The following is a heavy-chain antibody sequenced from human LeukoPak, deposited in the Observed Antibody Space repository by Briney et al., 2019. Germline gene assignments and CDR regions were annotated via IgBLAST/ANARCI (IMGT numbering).Heavy chain of an antibody. CDR2: IYTSGST. CDR3: ARTITSTVTTGYFDP. CDR1: GGSISSGSYY. D-gene: IGHD4-17*01. J-gene: IGHJ5*02. Sequence: SQTLSLTCTVPGGSISSGSYYWSSIRQSAGKGLEWIGRIYTSGSTNYNPSLKSRVTISVDTSKNQFSLKLSSVTAADTAVYYCARTITSTVTTGYFDPWGQGTLVTVSS. V-gene: IGHV4-61*02.